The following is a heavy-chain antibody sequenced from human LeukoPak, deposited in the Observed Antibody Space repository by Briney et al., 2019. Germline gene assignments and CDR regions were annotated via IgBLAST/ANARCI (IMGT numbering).Heavy chain of an antibody. V-gene: IGHV4-39*01. J-gene: IGHJ4*02. CDR3: AGYSSGWSSGGGY. D-gene: IGHD6-19*01. Sequence: SETLSLACTVSGGSISSLTYYWGWIRQPPGKGLEWIASIYYSGTTYYSPSLKSRVTISVNRSNNQFSLRLSSVTAADTAVYFCAGYSSGWSSGGGYWGQGTLVTVSS. CDR1: GGSISSLTYY. CDR2: IYYSGTT.